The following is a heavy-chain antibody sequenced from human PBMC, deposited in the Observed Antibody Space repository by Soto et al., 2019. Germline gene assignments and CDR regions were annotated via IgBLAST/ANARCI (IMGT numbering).Heavy chain of an antibody. CDR1: GFIFSDYA. CDR2: ISASGGNI. D-gene: IGHD3-16*01. CDR3: AKVAGGLGYFDL. V-gene: IGHV3-23*01. Sequence: GGFLRLPCVASGFIFSDYAMTWVRQAPGKGLEWVATISASGGNIEYTDSLKGRFTISRDNSKNTLYLQLNGLTADDTAAHYCAKVAGGLGYFDLWGRGTLVTVS. J-gene: IGHJ2*01.